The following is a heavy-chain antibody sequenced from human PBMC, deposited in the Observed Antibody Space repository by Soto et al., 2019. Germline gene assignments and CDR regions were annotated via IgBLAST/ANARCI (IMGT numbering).Heavy chain of an antibody. V-gene: IGHV3-21*01. Sequence: GGSLRLSCAVSGFTFSSYSMNWVRQAPGKGLEWVSSISSSSSYIYYADSVKGRFTISRDNAKNSLYLQMNSLRAEDTAVYYCARGVLPSSGYYFDAFDIWGQGTMVTVSS. CDR2: ISSSSSYI. J-gene: IGHJ3*02. CDR1: GFTFSSYS. CDR3: ARGVLPSSGYYFDAFDI. D-gene: IGHD3-22*01.